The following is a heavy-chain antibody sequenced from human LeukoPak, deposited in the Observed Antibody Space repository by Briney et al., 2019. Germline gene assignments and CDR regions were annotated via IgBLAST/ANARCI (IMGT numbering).Heavy chain of an antibody. CDR2: INPNSGGT. D-gene: IGHD2-21*02. Sequence: ASVKVSCKDSGYTFTGYHMHWVRQAPGQGLEWMGWINPNSGGTNYAQRFQGRVTMTRDTSISTAYMEMSRLRSDDTAVYYCARDRAVAAINWFDPWGQGTLVTVSS. CDR3: ARDRAVAAINWFDP. V-gene: IGHV1-2*02. CDR1: GYTFTGYH. J-gene: IGHJ5*02.